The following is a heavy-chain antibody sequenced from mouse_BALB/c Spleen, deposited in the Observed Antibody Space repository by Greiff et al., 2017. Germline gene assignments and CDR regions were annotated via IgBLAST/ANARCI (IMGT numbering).Heavy chain of an antibody. J-gene: IGHJ3*01. V-gene: IGHV1S81*02. D-gene: IGHD2-1*01. CDR1: GYTFTSYY. Sequence: QVQLQQPGAELVKPGASVKLSCKASGYTFTSYYMYWVKQRPGQGLEWIGEINPSNGGTNFNEKFKSKATLTVDKSSSTAYMQLSSLTSEDSAVYYCTRSGGNHWFAYWGQGTLVTVSA. CDR3: TRSGGNHWFAY. CDR2: INPSNGGT.